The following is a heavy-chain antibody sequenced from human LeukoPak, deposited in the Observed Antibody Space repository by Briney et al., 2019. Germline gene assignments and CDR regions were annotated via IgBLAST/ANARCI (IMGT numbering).Heavy chain of an antibody. V-gene: IGHV3-21*01. J-gene: IGHJ6*02. CDR1: GFTFSTYS. Sequence: NPGGSLRLSCAASGFTFSTYSMNWVRQAPGKGLEWVSSISSSSSYIYYADSVKGRFTISRDNAKNSLYLQMNSLRAEDTAVYYCARDNSPQMHYVWGYYYYGMDVWGQGTTVTVSS. CDR2: ISSSSSYI. D-gene: IGHD3-16*01. CDR3: ARDNSPQMHYVWGYYYYGMDV.